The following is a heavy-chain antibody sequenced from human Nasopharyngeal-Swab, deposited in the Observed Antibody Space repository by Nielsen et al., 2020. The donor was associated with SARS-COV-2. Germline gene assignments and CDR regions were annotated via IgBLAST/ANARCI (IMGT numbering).Heavy chain of an antibody. Sequence: GESLKISCAASGFTFSSYSMNWVRQAPGKGLEWVSSISSSSSYIYYADSVKGRFTISRDNAKNSLYLQMNSLRAEDTAVYYCARDSDYGDYDYAFDIWGQGTMVTVSS. J-gene: IGHJ3*02. V-gene: IGHV3-21*01. CDR2: ISSSSSYI. D-gene: IGHD4-17*01. CDR3: ARDSDYGDYDYAFDI. CDR1: GFTFSSYS.